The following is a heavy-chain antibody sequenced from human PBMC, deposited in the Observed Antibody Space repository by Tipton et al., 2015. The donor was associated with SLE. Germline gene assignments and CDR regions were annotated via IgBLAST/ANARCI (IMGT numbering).Heavy chain of an antibody. CDR3: ARRNSESGAFDM. V-gene: IGHV3-74*01. J-gene: IGHJ3*02. CDR1: GFTFSRFW. D-gene: IGHD3-10*01. Sequence: SLRLSCTASGFTFSRFWMHWVRQAPGKGLLWVSRISPDGSSTNYADSVKGRFTMSRDNAKNTLYLQMNSLRAEDTAVYYCARRNSESGAFDMWGQGTMVTVSS. CDR2: ISPDGSST.